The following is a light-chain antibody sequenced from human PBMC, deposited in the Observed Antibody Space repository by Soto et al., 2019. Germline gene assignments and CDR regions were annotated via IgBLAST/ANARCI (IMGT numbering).Light chain of an antibody. CDR3: LQHNSGPRT. J-gene: IGKJ1*01. CDR1: QGIRND. V-gene: IGKV1-17*01. CDR2: AAS. Sequence: VQMTQSPSSLSASVGDRVTITCRASQGIRNDLSWYQQKPGKAPKRLIYAASSLQSGVPSRFSVSGSGTEFTLTISSLQPEDFATYYCLQHNSGPRTFGQGTKVDTK.